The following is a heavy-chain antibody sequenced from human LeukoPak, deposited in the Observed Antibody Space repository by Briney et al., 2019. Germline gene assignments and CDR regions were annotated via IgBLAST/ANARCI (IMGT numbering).Heavy chain of an antibody. J-gene: IGHJ4*02. Sequence: ASVKVSCKASGYTFTSYDINWVRQATGQGLEWMGWMNPNSGNTGYAQKFQGRVTITRNTSISTAYMELRSLRSDDTAVYYCARVYYDSGSYYNGGFDYWGQGTLVTVSS. CDR3: ARVYYDSGSYYNGGFDY. D-gene: IGHD3-10*01. V-gene: IGHV1-8*03. CDR2: MNPNSGNT. CDR1: GYTFTSYD.